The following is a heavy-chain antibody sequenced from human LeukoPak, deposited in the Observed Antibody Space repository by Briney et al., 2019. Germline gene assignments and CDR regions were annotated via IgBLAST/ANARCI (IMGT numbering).Heavy chain of an antibody. V-gene: IGHV3-15*01. CDR1: GFTFSNAW. Sequence: PGGSLRLSCAASGFTFSNAWMSWVRQAPGKGLEWVGRIKSKTDGGTTDYAAPVKGRFTISRDDSKNTLYLQMNSLKTEDTAVYYCTTDPGCSGGSCPWYYYYGMDVWGQGTTVTVSS. CDR2: IKSKTDGGTT. CDR3: TTDPGCSGGSCPWYYYYGMDV. J-gene: IGHJ6*02. D-gene: IGHD2-15*01.